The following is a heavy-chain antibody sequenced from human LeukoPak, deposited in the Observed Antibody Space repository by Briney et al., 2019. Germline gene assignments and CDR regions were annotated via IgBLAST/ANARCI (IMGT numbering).Heavy chain of an antibody. J-gene: IGHJ4*02. V-gene: IGHV3-23*01. CDR3: ANFKGKDGIKDHFDY. CDR1: GIAVDKNA. CDR2: ISHSGGAT. D-gene: IGHD5-24*01. Sequence: GWALRLSCAAFGIAVDKNAMSWVRQAPGKGLEWVSTISHSGGATHYADSVKGRFTISRDNSKNTVSLQMSSLRVEDTAVYYCANFKGKDGIKDHFDYWGQGTLVTVSS.